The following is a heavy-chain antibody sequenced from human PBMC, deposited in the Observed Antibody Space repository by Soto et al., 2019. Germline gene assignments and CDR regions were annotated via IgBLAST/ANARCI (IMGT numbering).Heavy chain of an antibody. CDR1: GGSISSYY. Sequence: SETLSLTCTVSGGSISSYYWSWIRQPPGKGLEWIGYIYYSGSTNYNPSLKSRVTISVDTSKNQFSLKLSSVTAADTAVYYCARGYYDSSGYYYYFDYWGQGTLVTVSS. CDR2: IYYSGST. J-gene: IGHJ4*02. D-gene: IGHD3-22*01. V-gene: IGHV4-59*01. CDR3: ARGYYDSSGYYYYFDY.